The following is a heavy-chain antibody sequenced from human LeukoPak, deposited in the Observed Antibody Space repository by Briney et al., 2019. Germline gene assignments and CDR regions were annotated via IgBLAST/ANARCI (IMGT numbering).Heavy chain of an antibody. J-gene: IGHJ5*02. CDR2: IYHSGST. Sequence: PSETLSLTCAVSGGSISSSNWWSWVRQPPGKGLEWIGEIYHSGSTNYNPSLKSRVTISVDRSKNQFSLKLSSVTAADTAVYYCARGRERGYSYGYTSNWFDPWGQGTLVTVSS. D-gene: IGHD5-18*01. CDR1: GGSISSSNW. CDR3: ARGRERGYSYGYTSNWFDP. V-gene: IGHV4-4*02.